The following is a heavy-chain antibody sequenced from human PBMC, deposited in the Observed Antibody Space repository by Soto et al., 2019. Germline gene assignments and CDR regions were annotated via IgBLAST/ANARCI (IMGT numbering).Heavy chain of an antibody. Sequence: SETLSLTCAVYGGSFSGYYWSWIRQPPGKGLEWIGEINHSGSTNYNPSLKSRVTISVDTSKNQFSLKLSSVTAADTAVYYCARASMVRGVNSWFDPWGQGTLVTVSS. D-gene: IGHD3-10*01. V-gene: IGHV4-34*01. CDR1: GGSFSGYY. CDR3: ARASMVRGVNSWFDP. J-gene: IGHJ5*02. CDR2: INHSGST.